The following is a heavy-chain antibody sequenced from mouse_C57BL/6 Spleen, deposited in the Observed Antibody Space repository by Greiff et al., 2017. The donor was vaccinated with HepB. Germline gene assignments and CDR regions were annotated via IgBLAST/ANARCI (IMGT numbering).Heavy chain of an antibody. CDR3: ARARRNDYDYFDY. J-gene: IGHJ2*01. CDR2: INYDGSST. CDR1: GFTFSDYY. Sequence: EVQLVESEGGLVQPGSSMKLSCTASGFTFSDYYMAWVRQVPEKGLEWVANINYDGSSTYYLDSLKSRFIISRDNAKNILYLQMSSLKSEDTATYYCARARRNDYDYFDYWGQGTTLTVSS. V-gene: IGHV5-16*01. D-gene: IGHD2-4*01.